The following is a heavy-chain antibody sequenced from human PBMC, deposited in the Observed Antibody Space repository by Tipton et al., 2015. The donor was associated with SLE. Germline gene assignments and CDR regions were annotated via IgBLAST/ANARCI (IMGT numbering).Heavy chain of an antibody. D-gene: IGHD6-25*01. J-gene: IGHJ3*02. V-gene: IGHV3-23*03. CDR3: AKDQTAASYAFDM. CDR2: VIYTGHST. Sequence: SLRLSCSASGFTFSSFAMNWVRQAPGKGLQSVAVIYTGHSTYYADSMKGRFTISRDNSKNTLFLQMNSLRPEDTAVYYCAKDQTAASYAFDMWGQGTMGTVSS. CDR1: GFTFSSFA.